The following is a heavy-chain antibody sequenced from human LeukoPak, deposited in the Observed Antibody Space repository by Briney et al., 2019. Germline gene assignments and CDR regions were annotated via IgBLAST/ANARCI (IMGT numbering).Heavy chain of an antibody. J-gene: IGHJ5*02. Sequence: GESLKISCQGSGYSITNYWIGWVRQMPGKGLEWMGIIYPADSDIRYSPSFQGQVTISADKSISTAYLQRSSLKASDTAMYYCARQEYCSGGSCYTWFDPWGQGTLVTVSS. CDR3: ARQEYCSGGSCYTWFDP. CDR1: GYSITNYW. D-gene: IGHD2-15*01. CDR2: IYPADSDI. V-gene: IGHV5-51*01.